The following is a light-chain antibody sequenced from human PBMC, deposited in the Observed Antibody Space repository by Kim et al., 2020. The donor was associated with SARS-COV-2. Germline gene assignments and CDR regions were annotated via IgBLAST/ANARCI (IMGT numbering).Light chain of an antibody. CDR3: QSYDSSLSGSV. CDR2: GNS. V-gene: IGLV1-40*01. CDR1: SSNIGAGYD. J-gene: IGLJ2*01. Sequence: RVNISCTGSSSNIGAGYDVHWYQQLPGTAPKLLIYGNSNRPSGVPDRFSGSKSGTSASLAITGLQAEDEADYYCQSYDSSLSGSVFGGGTKLTVL.